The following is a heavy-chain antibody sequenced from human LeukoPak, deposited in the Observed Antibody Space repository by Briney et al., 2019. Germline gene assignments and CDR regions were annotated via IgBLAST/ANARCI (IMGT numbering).Heavy chain of an antibody. CDR1: GGSISTYY. J-gene: IGHJ3*02. Sequence: SETLSLTCTVSGGSISTYYWTWIRQPPGKGLEWIGYIYYTGSTNYNPSLKSRVTISVDTSKNQFSLKLTSVTAADTAVYYCARHGNGAFDIWGQGTMVTVSS. V-gene: IGHV4-59*08. D-gene: IGHD1-1*01. CDR2: IYYTGST. CDR3: ARHGNGAFDI.